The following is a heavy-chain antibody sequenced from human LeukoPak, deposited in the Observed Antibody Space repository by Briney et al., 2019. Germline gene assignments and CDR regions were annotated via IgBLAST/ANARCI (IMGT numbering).Heavy chain of an antibody. Sequence: SETLSLTCGVSGVPFSNYYWSWVRQSPTQGLEWIGEINHSGYTNYNPSLKSRVTMSIDTSKNRFSLKLTSVTAADAGVYYCTRAVAGHPDWGQGTLVTVSS. CDR2: INHSGYT. CDR3: TRAVAGHPD. CDR1: GVPFSNYY. J-gene: IGHJ4*02. V-gene: IGHV4-34*01. D-gene: IGHD6-19*01.